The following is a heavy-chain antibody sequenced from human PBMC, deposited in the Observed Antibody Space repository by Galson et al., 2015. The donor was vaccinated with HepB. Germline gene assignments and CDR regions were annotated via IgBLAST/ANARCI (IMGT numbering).Heavy chain of an antibody. CDR3: TRLGDFSGYSSR. D-gene: IGHD6-13*01. Sequence: LRLSCAASGFTFSGSAIHWVRQASGKGPEWIGRIRSKATNYATSYVPSLKGRFTISRDDSKNMAYLHMKSLKTEDTAMYYCTRLGDFSGYSSRWGQGTLVTVSS. V-gene: IGHV3-73*01. CDR1: GFTFSGSA. CDR2: IRSKATNYAT. J-gene: IGHJ4*02.